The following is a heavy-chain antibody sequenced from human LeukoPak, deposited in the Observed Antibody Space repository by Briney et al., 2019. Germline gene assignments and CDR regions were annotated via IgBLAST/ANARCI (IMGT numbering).Heavy chain of an antibody. CDR1: GYTFTSYW. D-gene: IGHD6-13*01. V-gene: IGHV1-46*01. CDR2: INPSDGSI. Sequence: VSVKVSCKASGYTFTSYWIQWVRQAPGQGLEWMGLINPSDGSIAYAHRFQGRVTMTRDTSTSIVYMDLSSLRSEDTAVYYCAKAPRNSSTMLDYWGQGTLLTVSS. CDR3: AKAPRNSSTMLDY. J-gene: IGHJ4*02.